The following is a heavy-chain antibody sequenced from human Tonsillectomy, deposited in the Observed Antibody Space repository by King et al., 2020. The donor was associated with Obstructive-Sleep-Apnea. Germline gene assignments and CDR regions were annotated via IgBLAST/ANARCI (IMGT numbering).Heavy chain of an antibody. D-gene: IGHD5-18*01. CDR3: ARDSSYTATFDY. Sequence: VQLVESGGGLVKPGGSLRLSCAASGFTFSSYSMNWVRQAPGKGLEWVSAISSSSRYIYYADSVKGRFTISRENAKNSLYLQMNSLRAEDTAVYYCARDSSYTATFDYWGQGTLVTVSS. J-gene: IGHJ4*02. CDR1: GFTFSSYS. V-gene: IGHV3-21*01. CDR2: ISSSSRYI.